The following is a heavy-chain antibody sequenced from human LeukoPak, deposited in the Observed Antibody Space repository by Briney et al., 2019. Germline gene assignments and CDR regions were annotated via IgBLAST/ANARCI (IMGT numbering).Heavy chain of an antibody. J-gene: IGHJ3*02. Sequence: GGSLRLSCAASGFTFSSYAMSWVRQAPGKGLEWVSAISGSGGSTYYADSVKGRFTISRDNSKNTLYLQMNSLRAEDTAVYYCAKDKLTYYDFWSGYIDAFDIWGQGTMVTVSS. V-gene: IGHV3-23*01. CDR3: AKDKLTYYDFWSGYIDAFDI. CDR2: ISGSGGST. CDR1: GFTFSSYA. D-gene: IGHD3-3*01.